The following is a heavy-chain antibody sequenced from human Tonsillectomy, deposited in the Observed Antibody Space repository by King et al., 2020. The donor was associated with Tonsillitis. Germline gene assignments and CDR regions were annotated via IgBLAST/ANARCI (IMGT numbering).Heavy chain of an antibody. V-gene: IGHV3-30*02. CDR1: GFTFNTYG. Sequence: VQLVESGGGVVQPGGSLRLSCAASGFTFNTYGTHWVSQAPGKGLEWVAFIRYDGSNKYYADSVKGRFTISRDNSKNTLYLQMNRLGPEDTAVYYCAKDAGGGYGFWGQGTLVTVSS. CDR3: AKDAGGGYGF. D-gene: IGHD3-16*01. CDR2: IRYDGSNK. J-gene: IGHJ4*02.